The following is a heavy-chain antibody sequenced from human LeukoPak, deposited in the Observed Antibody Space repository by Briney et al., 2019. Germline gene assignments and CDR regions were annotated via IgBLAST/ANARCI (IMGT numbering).Heavy chain of an antibody. D-gene: IGHD5-18*01. Sequence: SETLSLTCTVSGGSSSSHYWSWIRQPPGKGLEWIGYVFDTGRTKDNPSLKSRVTLSADTSKNQFSLRLSSVTAADTAVYYCATIKRGSIFGYFDFWGQGILVTVSS. CDR1: GGSSSSHY. CDR3: ATIKRGSIFGYFDF. CDR2: VFDTGRT. V-gene: IGHV4-59*11. J-gene: IGHJ4*01.